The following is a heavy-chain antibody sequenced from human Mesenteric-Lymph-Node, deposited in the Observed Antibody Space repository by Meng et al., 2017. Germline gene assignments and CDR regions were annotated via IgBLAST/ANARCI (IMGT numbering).Heavy chain of an antibody. CDR3: AHTNHYIRSVDY. Sequence: SGPTLVKPTQTLTLTCTFSGFSLSTSGVGVGWVRQPPGKALEWLALIYWNDDKEYSPPLKSRLTITKDTSKNQVVLTMTNMDPVDTATYYCAHTNHYIRSVDYWGQGTLVTVSS. CDR1: GFSLSTSGVG. J-gene: IGHJ4*02. V-gene: IGHV2-5*01. CDR2: IYWNDDK. D-gene: IGHD3-22*01.